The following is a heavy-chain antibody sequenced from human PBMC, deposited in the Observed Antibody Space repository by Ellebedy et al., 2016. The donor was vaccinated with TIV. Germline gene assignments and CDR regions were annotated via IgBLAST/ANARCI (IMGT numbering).Heavy chain of an antibody. V-gene: IGHV1-18*01. CDR3: ARDFYYYVSGSWDDTFDI. D-gene: IGHD3-10*01. CDR2: VSANNGDT. J-gene: IGHJ3*02. CDR1: GYTFASYG. Sequence: AASVKVSCKASGYTFASYGVSWVRQAPGQGLEWMGWVSANNGDTNYAQKLQGRVTMTTDTSTSTAYMDLRSLRSDDTAMYYCARDFYYYVSGSWDDTFDIWGQGTMVTVSS.